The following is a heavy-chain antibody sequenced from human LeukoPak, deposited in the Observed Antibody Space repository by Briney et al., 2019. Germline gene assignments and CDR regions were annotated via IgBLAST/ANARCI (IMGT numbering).Heavy chain of an antibody. V-gene: IGHV3-30*02. CDR2: IRYDGSNK. J-gene: IGHJ4*02. Sequence: GGSLRLSCAASGFTFSSYGMHWVHQAPGKGLEWVAFIRYDGSNKYYADSVKGRFTISRDNSKNTLYLQMNSLRAEDTAVYYCAKDDYYDTSGYRDWGQGTLVTVSS. CDR1: GFTFSSYG. D-gene: IGHD3-22*01. CDR3: AKDDYYDTSGYRD.